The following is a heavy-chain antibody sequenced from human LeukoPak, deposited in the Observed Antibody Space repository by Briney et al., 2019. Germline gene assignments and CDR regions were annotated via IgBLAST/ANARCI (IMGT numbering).Heavy chain of an antibody. D-gene: IGHD6-19*01. J-gene: IGHJ4*02. CDR2: ISGSGDST. CDR3: AKPYSGWTSFDY. V-gene: IGHV3-23*01. CDR1: GFTFSSYA. Sequence: GGPLRLSCAASGFTFSSYAMNWVRQAPGKGLEWVSAISGSGDSTYYADSVKGRSTISRDDSKNTLYLQMNSLRVEDTAVYYCAKPYSGWTSFDYWGQGTLVTVSS.